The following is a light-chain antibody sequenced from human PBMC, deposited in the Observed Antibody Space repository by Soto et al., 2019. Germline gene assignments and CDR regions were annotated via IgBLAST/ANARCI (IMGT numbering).Light chain of an antibody. CDR2: RNN. CDR1: SSNIGGNY. Sequence: QSVLTQPPSTSGTPGQRVTIPCFGSSSNIGGNYVFWYQHLPGTAPKLLIYRNNQRPSRVPDRFSGSKSGTSASLAISGLRAEDEADYYCATWDASLSGNIIFGGGTQLTAL. J-gene: IGLJ7*02. CDR3: ATWDASLSGNII. V-gene: IGLV1-47*01.